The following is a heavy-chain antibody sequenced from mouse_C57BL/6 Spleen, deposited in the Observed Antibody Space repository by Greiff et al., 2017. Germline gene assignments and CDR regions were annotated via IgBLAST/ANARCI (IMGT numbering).Heavy chain of an antibody. Sequence: VQLQESGPELVKPGASVKLSCKASGYTFTSYDINWVKQRPGQGLEWIGWIYPRDGSTKYNEKFKGKATLTVDTSSSTAYMELHSLTSEDSAVYFCAREKDDYDGWYFDVWGTGTTVTVSS. CDR2: IYPRDGST. V-gene: IGHV1-85*01. D-gene: IGHD2-4*01. CDR1: GYTFTSYD. J-gene: IGHJ1*03. CDR3: AREKDDYDGWYFDV.